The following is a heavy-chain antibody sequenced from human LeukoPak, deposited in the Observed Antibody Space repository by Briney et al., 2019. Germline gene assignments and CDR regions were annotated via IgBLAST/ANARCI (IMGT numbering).Heavy chain of an antibody. D-gene: IGHD5-24*01. Sequence: GGSLRLSCAASGFTFSSYGMHWVRKAPGKGLEWVAVISYDGSNKYYADSVKGRFTISRDNSKNTLYLQMNSLRAEDTAVYYCAKSRDGYNQGYNWFDPWGQGTLVTVSS. CDR3: AKSRDGYNQGYNWFDP. J-gene: IGHJ5*02. V-gene: IGHV3-30*18. CDR2: ISYDGSNK. CDR1: GFTFSSYG.